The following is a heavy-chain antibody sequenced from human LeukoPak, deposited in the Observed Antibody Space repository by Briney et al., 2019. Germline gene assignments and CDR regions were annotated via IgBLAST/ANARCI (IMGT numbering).Heavy chain of an antibody. CDR1: GGTFSSYA. J-gene: IGHJ5*02. CDR2: IIPILGIA. V-gene: IGHV1-69*04. Sequence: SVKVSCKASGGTFSSYAISWVRQAPGQGLEWMGRIIPILGIANYAQKFQGRVTITADKSTSTAYMELSSLRSEDTAVYDCARGVNYYDSTWFDPWGQGTLVTVSS. D-gene: IGHD3-22*01. CDR3: ARGVNYYDSTWFDP.